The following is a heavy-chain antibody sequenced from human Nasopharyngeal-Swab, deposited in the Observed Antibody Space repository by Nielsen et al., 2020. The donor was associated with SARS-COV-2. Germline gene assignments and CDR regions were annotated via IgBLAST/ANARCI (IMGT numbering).Heavy chain of an antibody. J-gene: IGHJ6*02. CDR3: ATENGGVGGSNTSLLPYYYYYGMDV. V-gene: IGHV1-24*01. CDR2: FDPEDGET. Sequence: ASVKVSCKVSGYTLTELSIHWVRQAPGKGLEWMGGFDPEDGETIYAQKFQGRVTMTEDTSTDTAYMELSSLRSEDTAVYYCATENGGVGGSNTSLLPYYYYYGMDVWGQGTTVTVSS. D-gene: IGHD2-2*01. CDR1: GYTLTELS.